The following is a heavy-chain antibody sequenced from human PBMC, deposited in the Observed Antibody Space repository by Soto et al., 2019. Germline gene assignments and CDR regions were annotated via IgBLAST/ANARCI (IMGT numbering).Heavy chain of an antibody. V-gene: IGHV4-39*01. CDR3: AVPSYSSSWYPDEGFGMDV. CDR2: IYYSGST. D-gene: IGHD6-13*01. J-gene: IGHJ6*02. CDR1: GGSISSSSYY. Sequence: SETLSLTCTVSGGSISSSSYYWGWIRQPPGKGLEWIGSIYYSGSTYYNPSLKSRVTISVDTSKNQFSLKLSSVTAADTAVYYCAVPSYSSSWYPDEGFGMDVWGQGTTVT.